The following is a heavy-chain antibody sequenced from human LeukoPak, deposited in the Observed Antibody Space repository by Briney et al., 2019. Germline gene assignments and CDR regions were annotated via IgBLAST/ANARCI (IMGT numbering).Heavy chain of an antibody. CDR1: GGSISSGRYY. D-gene: IGHD1-26*01. Sequence: SETLSLTCTLSGGSISSGRYYSVWIRQPAGKGLEWIVRIYTSGSTNYNPSLRSRVTISVHTSKNQFSLKLSSVTAADTAVYYCARETLVGATIDTGGQGPLVTVS. V-gene: IGHV4-61*02. J-gene: IGHJ5*02. CDR3: ARETLVGATIDT. CDR2: IYTSGST.